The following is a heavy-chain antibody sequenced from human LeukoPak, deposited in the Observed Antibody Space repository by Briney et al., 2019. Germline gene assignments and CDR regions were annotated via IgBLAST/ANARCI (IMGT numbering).Heavy chain of an antibody. D-gene: IGHD3-22*01. CDR3: ARDYYDSSGYYFGAFDI. V-gene: IGHV4-39*07. Sequence: SETLSLTCTVSGGSISSSSYYWGWIRQPPGKGLEWIGSIYYSGSTYYNPSLKSRVTISVDRSKNQFSLKLSSVTAADTAVYYCARDYYDSSGYYFGAFDIWGQGTMVTVSS. CDR1: GGSISSSSYY. J-gene: IGHJ3*02. CDR2: IYYSGST.